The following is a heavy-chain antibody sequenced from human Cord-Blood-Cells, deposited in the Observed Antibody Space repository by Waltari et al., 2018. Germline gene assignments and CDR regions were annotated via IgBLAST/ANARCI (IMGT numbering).Heavy chain of an antibody. D-gene: IGHD7-27*01. Sequence: QLQLQESGPGLVKPSETLSLTCTVSGGSISSSSYYWGWIRQPPGKGLEWIGSIYYSGSTSSNPSLKSRVTISVDTSKNQFSLKLSSVTAADTAVYYCARALTAWYFDLLGRGTLVTVSS. J-gene: IGHJ2*01. CDR1: GGSISSSSYY. V-gene: IGHV4-39*01. CDR2: IYYSGST. CDR3: ARALTAWYFDL.